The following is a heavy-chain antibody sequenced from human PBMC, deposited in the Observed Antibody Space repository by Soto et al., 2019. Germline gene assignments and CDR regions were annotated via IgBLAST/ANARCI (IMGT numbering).Heavy chain of an antibody. Sequence: ASETLSLTCAVSGYSISNGDYWGWIRQAPGKGLEWIGSVYYSGSTHYEPSLRGRIAISVDTLKNQFSLRLPSVTAADTAMYFCARNTSPYFDSWGQGIPVTVSS. CDR1: GYSISNGDY. CDR2: VYYSGST. J-gene: IGHJ4*02. V-gene: IGHV4-38-2*01. CDR3: ARNTSPYFDS.